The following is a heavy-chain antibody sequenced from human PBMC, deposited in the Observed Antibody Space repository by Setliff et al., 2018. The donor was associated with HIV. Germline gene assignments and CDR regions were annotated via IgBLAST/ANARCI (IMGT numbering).Heavy chain of an antibody. V-gene: IGHV4-4*09. Sequence: SETLSLTCAVYGGSFSNYYWTWIRQPPGKGLEWIGYIYTSGSVNYNPSLNSRVTISVDTSKNQFSLKVNSVTAADTAVYYCARSPRIGVAGEFEYWGQGTLVTVSS. CDR2: IYTSGSV. CDR3: ARSPRIGVAGEFEY. J-gene: IGHJ4*02. CDR1: GGSFSNYY. D-gene: IGHD6-19*01.